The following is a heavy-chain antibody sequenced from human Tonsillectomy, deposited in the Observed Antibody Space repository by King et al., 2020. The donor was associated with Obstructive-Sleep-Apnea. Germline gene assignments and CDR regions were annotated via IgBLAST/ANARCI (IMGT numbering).Heavy chain of an antibody. D-gene: IGHD3-22*01. CDR2: IDYRGAT. CDR1: GGSISSYY. Sequence: VQLQESGPGLVKPSETLSLTCTVSGGSISSYYWSWIRQPPGKGLEWIGYIDYRGATNYNPSLKRRVTISVDTSKNQFSLKLSSVTAADTAVYYCARDRLGLPIDYWGQGTLVTVSS. CDR3: ARDRLGLPIDY. V-gene: IGHV4-59*01. J-gene: IGHJ4*02.